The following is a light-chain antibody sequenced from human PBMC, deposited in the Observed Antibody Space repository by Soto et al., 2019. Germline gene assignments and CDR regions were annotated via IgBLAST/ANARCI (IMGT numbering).Light chain of an antibody. V-gene: IGKV3-11*01. CDR2: DAS. CDR3: QQGYSRPRA. CDR1: QTVSSY. Sequence: EIVLTQSPATLSLSPGERATLSCRASQTVSSYLLWYQQKPGQAPRLLIYDASNRASGTPARFSGSGSETDFTLTISSLEPEDFATYFCQQGYSRPRAFGQGTKVEIK. J-gene: IGKJ1*01.